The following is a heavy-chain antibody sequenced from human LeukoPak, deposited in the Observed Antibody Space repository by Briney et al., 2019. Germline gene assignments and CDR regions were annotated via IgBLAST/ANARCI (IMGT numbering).Heavy chain of an antibody. D-gene: IGHD3-9*01. V-gene: IGHV1-8*03. CDR3: AREYYDILTGLYYFDY. CDR2: MNPNSGNT. CDR1: GYTFTSYD. Sequence: ASVKVSCKASGYTFTSYDINWVRQATGQGLGWMGWMNPNSGNTGYAQKFQDRVTITRNTSISTAYMELNSLRSEDTAVYYCAREYYDILTGLYYFDYWGQGTLVTVSS. J-gene: IGHJ4*02.